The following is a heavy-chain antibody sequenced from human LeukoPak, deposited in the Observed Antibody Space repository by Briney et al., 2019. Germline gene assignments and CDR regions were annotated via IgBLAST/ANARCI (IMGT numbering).Heavy chain of an antibody. CDR3: SGLGSLNPTPYYFDY. CDR1: GFTVSSNY. CDR2: IYSGGST. Sequence: GGSLRLSCAASGFTVSSNYMSWVRQAPGKGLEWVSVIYSGGSTYYADSVKGRFTISRDNSKNTLYLQMNSLRAEDTAVYYCSGLGSLNPTPYYFDYWGQGTLVTVSS. J-gene: IGHJ4*02. V-gene: IGHV3-53*01. D-gene: IGHD7-27*01.